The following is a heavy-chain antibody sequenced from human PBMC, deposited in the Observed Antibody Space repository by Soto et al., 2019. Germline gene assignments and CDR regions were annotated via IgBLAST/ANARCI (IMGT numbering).Heavy chain of an antibody. CDR1: GGSRSSSTYS. V-gene: IGHV4-39*01. Sequence: PSETLSLTCTASGGSRSSSTYSWVRLRQPPGKGLEWIGSMHYSGATYYNPSLKSRVSISVDTSKSQFSLKLTFVTAADTAVYFCARQGSNSSRRLSWFDPWGQGTLVTVS. D-gene: IGHD3-16*01. CDR2: MHYSGAT. CDR3: ARQGSNSSRRLSWFDP. J-gene: IGHJ5*02.